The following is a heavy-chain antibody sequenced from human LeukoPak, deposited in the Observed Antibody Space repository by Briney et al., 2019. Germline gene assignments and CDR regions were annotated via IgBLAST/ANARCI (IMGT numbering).Heavy chain of an antibody. D-gene: IGHD2-2*01. CDR2: IYPGDSDT. CDR3: ARLIACSSTSCYGSAFDI. Sequence: GESLKISCKGSGYSFTSYWIGWVRQMPAKGLEWMGIIYPGDSDTRYSPSFQGQVTISADKSISTAYLQWSSLKASDTAMYYCARLIACSSTSCYGSAFDIWGQGTMVTVSS. V-gene: IGHV5-51*01. J-gene: IGHJ3*02. CDR1: GYSFTSYW.